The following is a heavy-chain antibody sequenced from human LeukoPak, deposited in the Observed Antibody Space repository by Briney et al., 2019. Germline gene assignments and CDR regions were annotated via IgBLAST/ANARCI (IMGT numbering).Heavy chain of an antibody. Sequence: SVKVSCKASGGTFNNYAITWLRQAPGQGLEWMGGIIPIFGTTNYAQKFQGRVTINADESTDTPNMELSSLRSEDTAVYYCARALDILVVPGADNWLDPWGQGTLVTVSS. CDR2: IIPIFGTT. CDR1: GGTFNNYA. J-gene: IGHJ5*02. D-gene: IGHD2-2*01. V-gene: IGHV1-69*13. CDR3: ARALDILVVPGADNWLDP.